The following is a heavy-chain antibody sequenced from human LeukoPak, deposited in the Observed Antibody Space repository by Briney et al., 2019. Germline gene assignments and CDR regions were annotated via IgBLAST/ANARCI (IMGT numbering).Heavy chain of an antibody. CDR3: ALYCSSTSCYEAPLDY. CDR1: GYTFTSYG. Sequence: ASVKVSCKASGYTFTSYGISWVRQAPGQGLEWMGRIIPILGIANYAQKFQGRVTITADKSTSTAYMELSSLRSEDTAVYYCALYCSSTSCYEAPLDYWGQGTLVTVSS. D-gene: IGHD2-2*01. V-gene: IGHV1-69*04. J-gene: IGHJ4*02. CDR2: IIPILGIA.